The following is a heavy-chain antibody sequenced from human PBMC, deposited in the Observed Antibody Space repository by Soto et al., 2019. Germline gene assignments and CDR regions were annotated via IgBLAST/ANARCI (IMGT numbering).Heavy chain of an antibody. Sequence: ASVKVSCKASHYTFTNYAFNWVRQAPGQGLEWMGWISAYNGDTNYAQKLQGRVTMTTDTSTSTAYMELRSLRTDDTAVYYCARIPLFGELIRHFDDWGQGTQVTVSS. J-gene: IGHJ4*02. CDR3: ARIPLFGELIRHFDD. CDR1: HYTFTNYA. D-gene: IGHD3-10*01. CDR2: ISAYNGDT. V-gene: IGHV1-18*01.